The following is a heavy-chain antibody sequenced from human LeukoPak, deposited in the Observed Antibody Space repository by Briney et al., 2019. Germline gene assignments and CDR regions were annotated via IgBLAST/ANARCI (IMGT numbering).Heavy chain of an antibody. Sequence: ASVKVSCKASGYTFTSYGISWVRQAPGQGLEWMGIINPSGGSTSYAQKFQGRVTMTRDTSTSTVYMELSSLRSEDTAVYYCARAYSSSWFDYWGQGTLVTVSS. D-gene: IGHD6-13*01. V-gene: IGHV1-46*01. CDR3: ARAYSSSWFDY. J-gene: IGHJ5*01. CDR2: INPSGGST. CDR1: GYTFTSYG.